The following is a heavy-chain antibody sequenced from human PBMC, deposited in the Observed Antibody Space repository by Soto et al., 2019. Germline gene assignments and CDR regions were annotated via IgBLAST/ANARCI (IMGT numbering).Heavy chain of an antibody. J-gene: IGHJ4*02. CDR2: ISGSGGST. CDR1: GFTFSSYA. V-gene: IGHV3-23*01. D-gene: IGHD3-10*01. Sequence: GGSLRLSCAASGFTFSSYAMSWVRQAPRKGLEWVSAISGSGGSTYYADSVKGRFTISRDNSKNTLYLQMNSLRAEDTAVYYCAKDRGGEWGFGPQLTGTLSLTDYWGQGTLVTVSS. CDR3: AKDRGGEWGFGPQLTGTLSLTDY.